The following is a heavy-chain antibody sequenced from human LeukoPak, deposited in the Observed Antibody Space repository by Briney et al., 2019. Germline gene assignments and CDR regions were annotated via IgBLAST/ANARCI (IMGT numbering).Heavy chain of an antibody. V-gene: IGHV4-34*01. J-gene: IGHJ6*03. CDR1: GGSFSGYY. CDR2: INHSGST. CDR3: ARRPSSGYCSGGSCYPYYYYYMDV. D-gene: IGHD2-15*01. Sequence: SETLSLTCAVYGGSFSGYYWSWLRQPPGKGLEWIGEINHSGSTNYNPSLKSRVTISVDTSKNQFSLKLSSVTAADTAVYYCARRPSSGYCSGGSCYPYYYYYMDVWGKGTTVTVSS.